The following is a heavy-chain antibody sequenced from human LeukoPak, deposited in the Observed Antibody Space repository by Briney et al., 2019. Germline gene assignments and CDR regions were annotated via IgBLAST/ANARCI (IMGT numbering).Heavy chain of an antibody. Sequence: PGGSLRLSCAASGFIFSRYLMSWVRQAPGKGLEWVSAISGSGGSTYYADSVKGRFTISKDNSKNTLYLQMNSLRAEDTAVYYCAKIKGVAYWGQGTLVTVSS. V-gene: IGHV3-23*01. CDR3: AKIKGVAY. CDR2: ISGSGGST. CDR1: GFIFSRYL. J-gene: IGHJ4*02.